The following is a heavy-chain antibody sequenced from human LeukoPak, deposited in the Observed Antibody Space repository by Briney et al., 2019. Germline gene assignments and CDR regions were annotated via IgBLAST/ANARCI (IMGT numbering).Heavy chain of an antibody. J-gene: IGHJ4*02. CDR1: GFTFSSYR. CDR3: AREGSGSYYFDY. V-gene: IGHV3-7*05. Sequence: GGSLRLSCAASGFTFSSYRMSWVRQAPGKGLEWVANIKQEGSEKYYVDSVKGRFTISRDNAKNSLYLQMNSLRAEDTAVYYCAREGSGSYYFDYWGQGTLVTVSS. CDR2: IKQEGSEK. D-gene: IGHD1-26*01.